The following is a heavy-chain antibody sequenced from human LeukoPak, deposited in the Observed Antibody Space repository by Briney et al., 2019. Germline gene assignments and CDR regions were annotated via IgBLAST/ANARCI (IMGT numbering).Heavy chain of an antibody. CDR1: GFTFSHFT. J-gene: IGHJ4*02. V-gene: IGHV3-21*01. CDR3: ARSCGGDCYSSHRYYFHY. D-gene: IGHD2-21*02. Sequence: KTGGSLRLSCAASGFTFSHFTINWVRQAPGKGLEWVSTISGSSTYIFYADSVKGRFTISRDDAKNSLYLQMNSLRAEDTAVYYCARSCGGDCYSSHRYYFHYWGQGSLVTVSS. CDR2: ISGSSTYI.